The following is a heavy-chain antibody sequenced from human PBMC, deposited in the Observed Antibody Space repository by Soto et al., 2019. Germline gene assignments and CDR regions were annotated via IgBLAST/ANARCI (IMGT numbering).Heavy chain of an antibody. V-gene: IGHV5-51*01. J-gene: IGHJ6*02. Sequence: GESLKISCKGSGYSFTSYWIGWVRQMPGKGLEWMGIIYPGDSDTRYSPSFQGQVTISADKSISTAYLQWSSLKASDTAMYYCARLSVDTATVWGYYYYYYGMDVWGQGTTVTVSS. CDR3: ARLSVDTATVWGYYYYYYGMDV. D-gene: IGHD5-18*01. CDR2: IYPGDSDT. CDR1: GYSFTSYW.